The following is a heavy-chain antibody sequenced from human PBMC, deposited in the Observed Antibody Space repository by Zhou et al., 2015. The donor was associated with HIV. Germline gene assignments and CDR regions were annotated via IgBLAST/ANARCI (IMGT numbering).Heavy chain of an antibody. CDR2: IIPILGVR. CDR3: VRETLEGNRWGRRRERGNWHFDL. V-gene: IGHV1-69*02. J-gene: IGHJ2*01. CDR1: GGTDGSYS. Sequence: QAQLVQSGAEVKKPGSSVKVSCKSSGGTDGSYSISWVRQAPGEGLEWMGRIIPILGVRDYAQKFQQRFTITADTSTTTASMELSSLRSDDTAMYYCVRETLEGNRWGRRRERGNWHFDLWGRGTLITVSS. D-gene: IGHD3-16*01.